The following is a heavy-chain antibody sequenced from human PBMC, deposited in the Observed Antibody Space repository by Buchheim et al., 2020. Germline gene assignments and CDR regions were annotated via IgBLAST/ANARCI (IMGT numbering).Heavy chain of an antibody. CDR2: IYYTGDS. D-gene: IGHD3-10*01. Sequence: QVQVQESGPGLVKPSETLSLTCTVSGVSIHNYYWNWVRQSPGKGLEWIGRIYYTGDSNSNPSLKNLVTMSVDTSKNQLSLTLISVTAADTAVYYCARSSQRVGFTHLNNWFDPWGQGTL. CDR3: ARSSQRVGFTHLNNWFDP. CDR1: GVSIHNYY. J-gene: IGHJ5*02. V-gene: IGHV4-59*01.